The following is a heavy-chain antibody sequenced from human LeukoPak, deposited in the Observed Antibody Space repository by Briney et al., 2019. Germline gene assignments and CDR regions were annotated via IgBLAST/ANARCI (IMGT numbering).Heavy chain of an antibody. CDR3: ARGGSVATINY. J-gene: IGHJ4*02. V-gene: IGHV1-8*03. CDR1: GYTFTGYY. CDR2: MNPNSGNT. D-gene: IGHD5-12*01. Sequence: ASVKVSCKASGYTFTGYYMHWVRQATGQGLEWMGWMNPNSGNTGYAQKFQGRVTITRNTSISTAYMELSSLRSEDTAVYYCARGGSVATINYWGQGTLVTVSS.